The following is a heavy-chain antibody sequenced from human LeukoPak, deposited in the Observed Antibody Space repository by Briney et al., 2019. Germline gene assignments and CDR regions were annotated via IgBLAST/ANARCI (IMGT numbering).Heavy chain of an antibody. D-gene: IGHD2-15*01. J-gene: IGHJ4*02. Sequence: GRSLRLSCAASGFTFSSYGMHWVRQAPSKGLEWVAVISYDGSNKYYADSVKGRFTISRDNSKNTLYLQMNSLRAEDTAVYYCAKALRVASRWYYFDYWGQGTLVTVSS. CDR2: ISYDGSNK. CDR3: AKALRVASRWYYFDY. CDR1: GFTFSSYG. V-gene: IGHV3-30*18.